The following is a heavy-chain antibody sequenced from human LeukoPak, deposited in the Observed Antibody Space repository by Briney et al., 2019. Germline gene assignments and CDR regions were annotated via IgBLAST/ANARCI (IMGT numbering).Heavy chain of an antibody. CDR1: GFTFSSYG. CDR2: IWYDGSNK. Sequence: PGGSLRLSCAASGFTFSSYGMHWVRQAPGKGLEWVAVIWYDGSNKYYADSVKGRFTISRDNSKNTLYLQMNSLRAEDTAVYYCARSHSSGYGPHDYWGQGTLVTVSS. J-gene: IGHJ4*02. CDR3: ARSHSSGYGPHDY. V-gene: IGHV3-33*01. D-gene: IGHD3-22*01.